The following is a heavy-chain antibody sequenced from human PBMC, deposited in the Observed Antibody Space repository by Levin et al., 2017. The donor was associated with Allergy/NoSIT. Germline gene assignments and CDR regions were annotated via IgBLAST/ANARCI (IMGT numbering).Heavy chain of an antibody. CDR3: AKAGGIAATLNAFDI. Sequence: AGGSLRLSCAASGFTFDAYAMHWVRQAPGKGLEWVSGISWNSGNIHYADSVKGRFTISRDNAKNSLYLQMNTLRAEDTALYYCAKAGGIAATLNAFDIWGQGTMVTVSS. J-gene: IGHJ3*02. D-gene: IGHD6-13*01. V-gene: IGHV3-9*01. CDR2: ISWNSGNI. CDR1: GFTFDAYA.